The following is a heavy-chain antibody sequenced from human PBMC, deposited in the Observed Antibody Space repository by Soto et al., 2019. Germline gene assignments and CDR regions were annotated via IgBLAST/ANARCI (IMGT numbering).Heavy chain of an antibody. CDR2: ISGSGGST. J-gene: IGHJ4*02. Sequence: GGSLRLSCAASGFTFSNYALSWVRQAPGKGLQWVSAISGSGGSTHYADSMKGRFTISRDNSKNMVFLQMNSLRAEDTAVYYCAKPSYIFGVVITGAFDYWGPGTQVTVSS. CDR3: AKPSYIFGVVITGAFDY. CDR1: GFTFSNYA. V-gene: IGHV3-23*01. D-gene: IGHD3-3*02.